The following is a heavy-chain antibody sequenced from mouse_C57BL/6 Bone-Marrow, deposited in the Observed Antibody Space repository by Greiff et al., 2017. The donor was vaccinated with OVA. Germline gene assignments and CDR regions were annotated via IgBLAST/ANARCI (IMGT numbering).Heavy chain of an antibody. Sequence: QVQLQQPGAELVKPGASVKLSCKASGYTFTSYWMQWVKQRPGQGLEWIGEIDPSDSYTNYNQKFKGKATFTVDTSSSTAYMHLSSLTSEDSAVYYCARCRGYGAMDYWGQGTSVTVSS. D-gene: IGHD1-1*02. CDR3: ARCRGYGAMDY. CDR2: IDPSDSYT. J-gene: IGHJ4*01. CDR1: GYTFTSYW. V-gene: IGHV1-50*01.